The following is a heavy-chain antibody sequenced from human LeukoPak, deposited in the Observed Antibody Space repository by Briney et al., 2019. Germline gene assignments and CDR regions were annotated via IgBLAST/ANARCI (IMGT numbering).Heavy chain of an antibody. CDR2: MNPNSGNR. CDR1: GYTFTSCD. V-gene: IGHV1-2*02. Sequence: ASVKVSCTCSGYTFTSCDNHWVWLRHAPGHEWVGWMNPNSGNRGYEQKFQGRVTMTRDTSISTAYMELSRLRSDDTAVYYCARDFLYDSSGMFDYWGQGTLVTV. CDR3: ARDFLYDSSGMFDY. J-gene: IGHJ4*02. D-gene: IGHD3-22*01.